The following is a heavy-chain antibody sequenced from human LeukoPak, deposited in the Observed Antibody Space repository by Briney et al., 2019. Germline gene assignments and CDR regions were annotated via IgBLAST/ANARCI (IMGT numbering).Heavy chain of an antibody. Sequence: SETLSLTCTVSGGSISSYYWSWIRQPPGKGLEWIGYIYYSGSTNYNPSLKSRVTISVDTSKNQFSLKLSSVTAADTAVYYCARGTCGSGWFDPWGQGTLVTVSS. V-gene: IGHV4-59*01. D-gene: IGHD5-12*01. CDR2: IYYSGST. CDR1: GGSISSYY. J-gene: IGHJ5*02. CDR3: ARGTCGSGWFDP.